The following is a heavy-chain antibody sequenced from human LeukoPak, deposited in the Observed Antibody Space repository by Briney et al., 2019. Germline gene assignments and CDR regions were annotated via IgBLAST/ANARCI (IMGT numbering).Heavy chain of an antibody. CDR2: ISGSGGST. Sequence: GGSLGLSCAASGFTFSSYAMSWVRQAPGKGLEWVSAISGSGGSTYYADSVKGRFTISRDNAKNSLYLQMNSLRAEDTAVYYCARDGAYYDYVWGSYRQYYFDYWGQGTLVTVSS. D-gene: IGHD3-16*02. CDR3: ARDGAYYDYVWGSYRQYYFDY. J-gene: IGHJ4*02. CDR1: GFTFSSYA. V-gene: IGHV3-23*01.